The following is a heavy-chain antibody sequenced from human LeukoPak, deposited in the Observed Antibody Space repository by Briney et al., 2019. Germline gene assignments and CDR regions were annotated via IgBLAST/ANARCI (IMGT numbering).Heavy chain of an antibody. Sequence: GGSLRLSCEASGFNIRNNWMSWVRLAPGKGLEYVANINQGEGQKYYVDSVKGRFTISKDTAKNSLNLQMNSLRAEDTGVYYCARDNYDIRGQGTLVTVSS. V-gene: IGHV3-7*01. D-gene: IGHD3-9*01. CDR3: ARDNYDI. CDR1: GFNIRNNW. CDR2: INQGEGQK. J-gene: IGHJ4*02.